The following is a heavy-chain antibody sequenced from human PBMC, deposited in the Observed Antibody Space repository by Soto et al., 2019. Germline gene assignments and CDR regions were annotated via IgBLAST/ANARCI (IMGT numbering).Heavy chain of an antibody. D-gene: IGHD2-21*02. V-gene: IGHV3-23*01. CDR1: GITFGSRA. CDR3: AKDAVSGDGLWLVAD. J-gene: IGHJ4*02. CDR2: ITDSGGDS. Sequence: EVQLLESGGDLVQPGGSLRLSCVASGITFGSRAMSWVRQAPGEGLEWVSTITDSGGDSKYADSVRGRFTISRDNSKNTVYLQMNSLRAEDTAMYYCAKDAVSGDGLWLVADWGQGTLVTVS.